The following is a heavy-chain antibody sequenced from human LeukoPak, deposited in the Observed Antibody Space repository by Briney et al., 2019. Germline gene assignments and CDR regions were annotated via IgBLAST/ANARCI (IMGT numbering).Heavy chain of an antibody. CDR2: ISTYNGNT. CDR1: GYTFTSYG. CDR3: ARYDYGDYGIGFDP. Sequence: ASVKVSCKASGYTFTSYGISWVRQAPGQGLEWMGWISTYNGNTNYAQMLQGRVTMTTDTSTSTAYMELRSLRSDDTAVYYCARYDYGDYGIGFDPWGQGTLVTVSS. V-gene: IGHV1-18*01. J-gene: IGHJ5*02. D-gene: IGHD4-17*01.